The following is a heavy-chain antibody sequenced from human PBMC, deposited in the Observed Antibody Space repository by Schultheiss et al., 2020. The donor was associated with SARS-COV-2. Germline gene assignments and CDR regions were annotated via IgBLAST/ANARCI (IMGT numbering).Heavy chain of an antibody. CDR2: ISSSGSTI. Sequence: GGSLRLSCAASGFTFSSYDMHWVRQAPGKGLEWVSYISSSGSTIYYADSVKGRFTISRDNSNNTLYLQMNSLKTEDTAVYYCTTFDCTNGVCYKGGQGTLVTVSS. D-gene: IGHD2-8*01. CDR3: TTFDCTNGVCYK. J-gene: IGHJ4*02. CDR1: GFTFSSYD. V-gene: IGHV3-48*01.